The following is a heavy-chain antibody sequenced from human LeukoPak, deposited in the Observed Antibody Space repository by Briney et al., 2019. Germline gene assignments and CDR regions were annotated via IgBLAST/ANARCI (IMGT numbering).Heavy chain of an antibody. J-gene: IGHJ3*02. CDR3: AKRVYTSGWYNAFDI. CDR2: ISGSGSST. Sequence: GGSLRLSCAASGFTFSSYAMSWVRQVPGKGLEWVSGISGSGSSTYYADSVKGRFSISRDNSKNTVYLQMNSLSADDTAVYYCAKRVYTSGWYNAFDIWGQGTIVTVSS. V-gene: IGHV3-23*01. D-gene: IGHD6-13*01. CDR1: GFTFSSYA.